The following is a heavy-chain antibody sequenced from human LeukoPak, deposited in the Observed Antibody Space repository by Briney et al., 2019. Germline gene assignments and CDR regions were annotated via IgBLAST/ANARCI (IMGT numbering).Heavy chain of an antibody. CDR1: GFTFSSYA. CDR3: AREYYDSSGYYYVGYFDY. J-gene: IGHJ4*02. V-gene: IGHV3-30-3*01. Sequence: GRSLRLSCAASGFTFSSYAMHWVRQAPGKGLEWVAVISYDGSNKYYADSVKGRFTISRDNSKNTLYLQMNSLRAEDTAVYYCAREYYDSSGYYYVGYFDYWGQGTLVTVSS. D-gene: IGHD3-22*01. CDR2: ISYDGSNK.